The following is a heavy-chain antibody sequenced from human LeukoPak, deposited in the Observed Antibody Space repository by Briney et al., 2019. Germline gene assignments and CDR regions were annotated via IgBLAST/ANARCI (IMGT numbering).Heavy chain of an antibody. V-gene: IGHV3-15*01. CDR3: TTDREVTPDFDY. D-gene: IGHD2-21*02. J-gene: IGHJ4*02. Sequence: GGSLRLSCAASGFTFSNAWMSWVRQAPGKGLEWVGRIKSKTDGGTTDYAAPVKGRFTISRDDSKNTLYLQMNSLKTEDTAVYYCTTDREVTPDFDYWDQGTLVAVSS. CDR2: IKSKTDGGTT. CDR1: GFTFSNAW.